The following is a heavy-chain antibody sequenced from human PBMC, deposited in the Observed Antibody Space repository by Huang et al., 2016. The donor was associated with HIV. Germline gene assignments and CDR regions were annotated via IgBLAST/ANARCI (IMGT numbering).Heavy chain of an antibody. J-gene: IGHJ4*02. CDR3: ARRQGSGYYFYFDY. CDR1: GGSIKSRNYY. Sequence: QLQLQESGPGLVKPSDTLSLNCTISGGSIKSRNYYWGWVRQAPGKGLEWIGDIYYSGSLYYKPSLRSRVSLSVDTSKNQVTLKVNAVIAADTAVYYCARRQGSGYYFYFDYWGRGIPVTVSA. D-gene: IGHD3-22*01. V-gene: IGHV4-39*01. CDR2: IYYSGSL.